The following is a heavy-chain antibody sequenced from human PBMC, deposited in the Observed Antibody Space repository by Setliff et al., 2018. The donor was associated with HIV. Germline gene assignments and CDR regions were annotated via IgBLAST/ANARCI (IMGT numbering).Heavy chain of an antibody. D-gene: IGHD2-21*02. Sequence: PGESLKISCKASGYSFTSYWIGWVRQMPGKGLEWMGIIYPGDLDTRYSPSFQGQVTISADRSITTAYLQWSSLTASDTATYYCIRRRRAPGTADLESYWGQGTLVTVSS. V-gene: IGHV5-51*01. CDR2: IYPGDLDT. CDR3: IRRRRAPGTADLESY. J-gene: IGHJ4*02. CDR1: GYSFTSYW.